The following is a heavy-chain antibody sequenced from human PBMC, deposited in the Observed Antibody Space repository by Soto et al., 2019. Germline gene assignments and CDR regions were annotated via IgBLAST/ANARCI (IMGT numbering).Heavy chain of an antibody. CDR1: GGTFSSYT. D-gene: IGHD3-16*01. Sequence: SVKVSCKASGGTFSSYTISWVRQAPGQGLEWMGRIIPILGIANYAQKFQGRVTITADKSTSTAYMELSSLRSEDTAVYYCAREGGSTWFDPWGQGTLVTVSS. CDR2: IIPILGIA. J-gene: IGHJ5*02. CDR3: AREGGSTWFDP. V-gene: IGHV1-69*04.